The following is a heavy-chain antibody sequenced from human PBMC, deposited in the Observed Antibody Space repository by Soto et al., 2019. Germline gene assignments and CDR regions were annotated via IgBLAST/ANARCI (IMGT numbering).Heavy chain of an antibody. V-gene: IGHV4-59*11. CDR3: ARDRYYYGSGSYPQENWFDP. CDR1: GGSSSSHY. CDR2: IYYSGST. D-gene: IGHD3-10*01. Sequence: LLTLSVTCSVAGGSSSSHYWSCIRKPPGKGLEWIGYIYYSGSTYYNPSLKSRVTISVDTSKNQFSLKLSSVTAADTAVYYCARDRYYYGSGSYPQENWFDPWGQGTLVTVSS. J-gene: IGHJ5*02.